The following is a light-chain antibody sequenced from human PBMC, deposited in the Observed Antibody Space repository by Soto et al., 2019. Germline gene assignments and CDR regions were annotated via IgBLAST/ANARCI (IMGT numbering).Light chain of an antibody. V-gene: IGKV1-39*01. CDR3: QQSFITPPTT. J-gene: IGKJ2*01. Sequence: DVQMTQSPSSLSASVGDRVTITCRASQSVNNYLNWYQQKPGRAPNLLIYSASTLQSGVPSRFSGRGSGTDFTLTISSLQLEDFATYYCQQSFITPPTTFGQGTKVEIK. CDR1: QSVNNY. CDR2: SAS.